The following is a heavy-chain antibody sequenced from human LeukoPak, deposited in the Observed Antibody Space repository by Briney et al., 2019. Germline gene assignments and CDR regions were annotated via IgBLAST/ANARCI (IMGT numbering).Heavy chain of an antibody. Sequence: GGFLRLSCAASGFTFDDYAMHWVRQAPGKGLEWVSGISWNSGSIGYADSVKGRFTISRDNAKNSLYLQMNSLRAEDTALYYCAKDRRGYSGYGFDLWGRGTLVTVSS. CDR1: GFTFDDYA. CDR3: AKDRRGYSGYGFDL. D-gene: IGHD5-12*01. J-gene: IGHJ2*01. CDR2: ISWNSGSI. V-gene: IGHV3-9*01.